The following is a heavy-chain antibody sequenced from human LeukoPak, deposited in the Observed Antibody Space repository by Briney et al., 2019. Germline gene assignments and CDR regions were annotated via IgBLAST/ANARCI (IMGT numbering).Heavy chain of an antibody. CDR3: ARDLFQNWFDP. CDR2: INPNSGGT. J-gene: IGHJ5*02. Sequence: ASVNVSCKASGYTFTGYYIHWVRQAPGQGLEWMGWINPNSGGTKYAQKFQDRITMTRDTSISTVYMELSRLRSDDTAVYYCARDLFQNWFDPWGQGTLVTVSS. V-gene: IGHV1-2*02. CDR1: GYTFTGYY. D-gene: IGHD3-3*01.